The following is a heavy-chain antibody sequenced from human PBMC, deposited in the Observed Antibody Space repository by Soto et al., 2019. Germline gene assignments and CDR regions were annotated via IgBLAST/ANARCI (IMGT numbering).Heavy chain of an antibody. CDR2: MNPNSGNT. J-gene: IGHJ6*02. D-gene: IGHD4-17*01. V-gene: IGHV1-8*01. CDR3: ARVSTTVTTGAYYYGMDV. CDR1: GYTFTSYD. Sequence: GASVKVSCKASGYTFTSYDINWVRQATGQGLEWMGWMNPNSGNTGYAQKFQGRVTMTRNTSISTAYMELSSLRSEDTAVYYCARVSTTVTTGAYYYGMDVWGQGTTVTVSS.